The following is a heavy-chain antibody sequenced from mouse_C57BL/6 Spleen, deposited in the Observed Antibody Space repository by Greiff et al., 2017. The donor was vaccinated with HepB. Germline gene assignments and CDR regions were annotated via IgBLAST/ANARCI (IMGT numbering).Heavy chain of an antibody. CDR3: ARSGYYVFDY. CDR2: INPNNGGT. J-gene: IGHJ2*01. CDR1: GYTFTDYY. V-gene: IGHV1-26*01. D-gene: IGHD2-3*01. Sequence: EVQLQQSGPELVKPGASVKISCKASGYTFTDYYMNWVKQSHGKSLEGIGDINPNNGGTSYNQKFKGKATLTVDKSSSTAYMELRSLTSEDSAVYYCARSGYYVFDYWGQGTTLTVSS.